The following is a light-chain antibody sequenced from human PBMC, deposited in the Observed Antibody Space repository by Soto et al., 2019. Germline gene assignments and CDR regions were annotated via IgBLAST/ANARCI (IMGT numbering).Light chain of an antibody. CDR3: QAWDSNTYV. V-gene: IGLV3-1*01. CDR1: KLGDKY. J-gene: IGLJ1*01. Sequence: SYELTQPPSVSVSPGQTATVTCSGDKLGDKYVCWYQQRPGQSPVLVIYQDNKPPSGIPERFSGSNSGNTATLTISGTQSMDEANYYCQAWDSNTYVFGSGTKLTVL. CDR2: QDN.